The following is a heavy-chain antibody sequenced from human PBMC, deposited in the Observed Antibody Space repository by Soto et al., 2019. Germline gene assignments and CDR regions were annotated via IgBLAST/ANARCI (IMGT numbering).Heavy chain of an antibody. J-gene: IGHJ2*01. D-gene: IGHD3-22*01. CDR2: INAANGDT. CDR1: GYSFPAYV. CDR3: AREYGFYDSSGRCDYWYYGL. V-gene: IGHV1-3*01. Sequence: QVQLVQSGAEVKKPGDSVKISCKASGYSFPAYVMHWLRQAPGQSLERMGSINAANGDTKLSQKFHDRVTMTRDTSASTVYMELSSLTSEDTAVYYCAREYGFYDSSGRCDYWYYGLWGRGTLVTVSP.